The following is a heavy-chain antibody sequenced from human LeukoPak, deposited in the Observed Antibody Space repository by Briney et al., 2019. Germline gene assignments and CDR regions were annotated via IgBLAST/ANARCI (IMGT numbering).Heavy chain of an antibody. Sequence: GSLSLSCAASGFTFSSYAMSWVRQAPGKGLEWGSAFSGSGGSTYYAGSVEGRFTISRDNSKNTLYLQMNSLRAEDTAVYYCAKDPGDTYYYGSGGDAFDIWGQGTMVTVSS. V-gene: IGHV3-23*01. D-gene: IGHD3-10*01. CDR1: GFTFSSYA. J-gene: IGHJ3*02. CDR3: AKDPGDTYYYGSGGDAFDI. CDR2: FSGSGGST.